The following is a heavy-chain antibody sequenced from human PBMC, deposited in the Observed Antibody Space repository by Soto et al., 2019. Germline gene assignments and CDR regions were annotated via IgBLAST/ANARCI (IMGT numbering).Heavy chain of an antibody. Sequence: EVQLVESGGGLVKPGGSLRLSCAASGFTFSSYSMNWVRQAPGKGLEWVSSISSSSSYIYYADSVKGRFTISRDNAKNSLYLQMNSLRAEDTAVYYCARVGVGHPPRYFQHWGQGTLVTVSS. CDR1: GFTFSSYS. CDR2: ISSSSSYI. CDR3: ARVGVGHPPRYFQH. V-gene: IGHV3-21*01. D-gene: IGHD1-26*01. J-gene: IGHJ1*01.